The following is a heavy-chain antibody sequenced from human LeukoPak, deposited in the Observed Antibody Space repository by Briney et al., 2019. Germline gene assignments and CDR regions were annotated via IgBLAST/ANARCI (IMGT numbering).Heavy chain of an antibody. Sequence: GRSLRLSCAASGFTFSSYAMHWVRQAPGKGLEWVAVISYDGSNKYYADSVKGRFTISRDNSKNTLYLQMNSLRAEDTAVYYCARIYGPWNYFVYWGQGTLVTVSS. V-gene: IGHV3-30*04. CDR2: ISYDGSNK. D-gene: IGHD2/OR15-2a*01. J-gene: IGHJ4*02. CDR1: GFTFSSYA. CDR3: ARIYGPWNYFVY.